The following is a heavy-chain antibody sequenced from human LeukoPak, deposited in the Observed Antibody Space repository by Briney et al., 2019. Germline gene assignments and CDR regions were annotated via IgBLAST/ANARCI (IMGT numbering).Heavy chain of an antibody. D-gene: IGHD5-12*01. J-gene: IGHJ6*02. CDR3: ARVLWPRSQVWPPYYYYGMDV. Sequence: SETLSLTCAVYGGSFSGYYWSWIRQPPGKGLEWIGEINHSGSTYYNPSLKSRVTISVDTSKNQFSLKLSSVTAAHTAVYYCARVLWPRSQVWPPYYYYGMDVWGQGTTVTVSS. V-gene: IGHV4-34*09. CDR1: GGSFSGYY. CDR2: INHSGST.